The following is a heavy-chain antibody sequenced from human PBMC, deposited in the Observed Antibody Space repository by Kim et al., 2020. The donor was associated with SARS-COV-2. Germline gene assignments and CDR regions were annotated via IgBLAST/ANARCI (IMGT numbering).Heavy chain of an antibody. CDR1: GGTFSSYA. V-gene: IGHV1-69*13. J-gene: IGHJ6*02. CDR3: AREAEVGVVVAATSTYYYGMDV. Sequence: SVKVSCKASGGTFSSYAISWVRQAPGQGLEWMGGIIPIFGTANYAQKFQGRVTITADESTSTAYMELSSLRSEDTAVYYCAREAEVGVVVAATSTYYYGMDVWGQGTTVTVSS. CDR2: IIPIFGTA. D-gene: IGHD2-15*01.